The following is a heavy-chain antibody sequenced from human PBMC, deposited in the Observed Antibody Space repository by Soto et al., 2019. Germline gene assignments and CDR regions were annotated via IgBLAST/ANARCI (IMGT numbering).Heavy chain of an antibody. Sequence: GASVKVSCKASGGTFSSYAISWVRQAPGQGLEWMGGIIPIFGTANYAQKFQGRVTITADESTSTAYMELSSLRSEDTAVYYCARAPGEGSSGYYLGYWGQGTLVTVSS. V-gene: IGHV1-69*13. CDR2: IIPIFGTA. CDR1: GGTFSSYA. D-gene: IGHD3-22*01. CDR3: ARAPGEGSSGYYLGY. J-gene: IGHJ4*02.